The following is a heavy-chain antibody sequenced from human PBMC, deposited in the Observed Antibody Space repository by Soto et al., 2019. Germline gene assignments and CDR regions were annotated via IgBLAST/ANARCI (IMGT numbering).Heavy chain of an antibody. J-gene: IGHJ4*02. D-gene: IGHD3-22*01. CDR2: LSSSSGYI. CDR3: ARDGSLYYYDSSGSSLDY. V-gene: IGHV3-21*01. CDR1: GFTFSSYN. Sequence: GGSLRLSCAASGFTFSSYNMDWVRQAPGKGLEWVSSLSSSSGYIYYADSVKGRFTISRDNAKNSLYLQMNSLRVEDTAVYYCARDGSLYYYDSSGSSLDYCGQESLVPVSS.